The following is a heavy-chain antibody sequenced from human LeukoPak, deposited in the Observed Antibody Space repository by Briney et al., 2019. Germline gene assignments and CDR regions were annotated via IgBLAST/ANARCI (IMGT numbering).Heavy chain of an antibody. J-gene: IGHJ6*03. CDR3: ARGLWRDFWSGDYYYYYMDV. Sequence: ASVKVSCKASGYTFTSYYMHWVRQAPGQGLEWMGIINPSGGSTSYAQKFQGRVTITRNTSISTAYMELSSVRSEDTAVYYCARGLWRDFWSGDYYYYYMDVWGKGTTVTVSS. D-gene: IGHD3-3*01. V-gene: IGHV1-46*01. CDR1: GYTFTSYY. CDR2: INPSGGST.